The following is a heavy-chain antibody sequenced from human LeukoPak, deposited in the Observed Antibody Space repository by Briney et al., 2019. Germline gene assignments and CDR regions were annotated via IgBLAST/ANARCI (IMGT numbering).Heavy chain of an antibody. CDR1: GTSIGSGRHY. Sequence: SQTMALSCTVSGTSIGSGRHYWSWLPQHPGKGLEWIGYNYYSRSTYTTPSLKSRVTTSVDTSKNQFSLKLNSVTAADTAAYYCARAQPFDHWGQGTLVIVSS. CDR2: NYYSRST. V-gene: IGHV4-31*03. CDR3: ARAQPFDH. D-gene: IGHD2-2*01. J-gene: IGHJ5*02.